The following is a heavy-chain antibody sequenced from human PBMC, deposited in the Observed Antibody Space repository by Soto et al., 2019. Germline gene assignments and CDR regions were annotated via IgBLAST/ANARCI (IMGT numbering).Heavy chain of an antibody. D-gene: IGHD6-6*01. J-gene: IGHJ4*02. CDR2: INTSGGTT. V-gene: IGHV1-46*01. Sequence: ASVKVSCKTSGYTFTTYYVHWVRQAPGQGLEWMGIINTSGGTTYYAQKFQGRVTMTRDASRSTVYMELSSLRSEDTAVYYCAREAYSSSDYWGQGTPVTVSS. CDR1: GYTFTTYY. CDR3: AREAYSSSDY.